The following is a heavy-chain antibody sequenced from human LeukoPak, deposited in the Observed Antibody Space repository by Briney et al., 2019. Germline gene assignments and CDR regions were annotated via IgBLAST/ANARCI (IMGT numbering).Heavy chain of an antibody. CDR2: INPNSGGT. J-gene: IGHJ6*03. CDR3: ASRYSSSWTHYYYYYYMDV. CDR1: GYTFTGYY. V-gene: IGHV1-2*02. D-gene: IGHD6-13*01. Sequence: ASVKDSCKASGYTFTGYYMHWVRQAPGQGLEWMGWINPNSGGTNYAQKFQGRVTMTRDTSISTAYMELSRLRSDDTAVYYCASRYSSSWTHYYYYYYMDVWGKGTTVTVSS.